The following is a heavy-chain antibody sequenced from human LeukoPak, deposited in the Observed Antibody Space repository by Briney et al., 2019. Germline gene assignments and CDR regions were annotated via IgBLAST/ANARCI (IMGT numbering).Heavy chain of an antibody. J-gene: IGHJ6*02. D-gene: IGHD1-26*01. CDR1: GGSISSGSYY. CDR2: IYTSGST. CDR3: ARGRSGSYQYYYGLDV. Sequence: SQTLSLTCTVSGGSISSGSYYWSWIRHPAGKGLEWTGRIYTSGSTHYNPSLKSRVTISVDTSKNQFSLKLSSVTAADTAVYYCARGRSGSYQYYYGLDVWGQGTTVTVSS. V-gene: IGHV4-61*02.